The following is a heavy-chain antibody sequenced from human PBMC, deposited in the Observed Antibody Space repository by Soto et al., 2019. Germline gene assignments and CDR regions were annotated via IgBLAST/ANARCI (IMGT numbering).Heavy chain of an antibody. CDR3: ARGVRYDFWSGINWFDP. D-gene: IGHD3-3*01. CDR2: INHSGST. Sequence: QVQLQQWGAGLLKPSETLSLTCAVYGGSFSGYYWSWIRQPPGKGLEWIGEINHSGSTNYNPSLKSRVTISVDTSKNPFSLKLSSVTAADTAVYYCARGVRYDFWSGINWFDPWGQGTLVTVSS. CDR1: GGSFSGYY. V-gene: IGHV4-34*01. J-gene: IGHJ5*02.